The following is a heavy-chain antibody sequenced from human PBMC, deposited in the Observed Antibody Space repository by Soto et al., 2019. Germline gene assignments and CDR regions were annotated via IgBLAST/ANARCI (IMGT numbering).Heavy chain of an antibody. Sequence: EVQLLESGGGLVQPGGSLKLSCAASGFTFSSYAMSWVRQAPGKGLEWVSAISGSGGSTYYADSVKGRFTISRDNSKNTLYLQMNSLRAEDTAVYYCAKLGSSGWYSYYYYYGMDVWGQGTTVTVSS. CDR3: AKLGSSGWYSYYYYYGMDV. D-gene: IGHD6-19*01. J-gene: IGHJ6*02. CDR2: ISGSGGST. CDR1: GFTFSSYA. V-gene: IGHV3-23*01.